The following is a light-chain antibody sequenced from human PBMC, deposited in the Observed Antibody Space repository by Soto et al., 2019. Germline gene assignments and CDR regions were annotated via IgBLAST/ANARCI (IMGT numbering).Light chain of an antibody. CDR2: STN. J-gene: IGLJ2*01. V-gene: IGLV8-61*01. CDR3: MLYMGGGLVV. CDR1: SGSVFTTYY. Sequence: QTVVTQEPSFSVSPGGTVTLTCGLTSGSVFTTYYPSWYQQTPGQAPRTLIYSTNIRSSGVPDRFSGSILGNTAALTITGAQADDESDYHCMLYMGGGLVVFGGGTKVTVL.